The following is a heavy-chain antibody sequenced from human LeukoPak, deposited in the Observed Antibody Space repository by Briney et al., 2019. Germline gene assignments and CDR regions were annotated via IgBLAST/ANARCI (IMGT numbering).Heavy chain of an antibody. J-gene: IGHJ5*02. CDR2: KNKDGSEK. CDR1: GFTFSRYW. Sequence: GGSLRLSCAASGFTFSRYWMSWVRQAPGKGLEWVSSKNKDGSEKFHADSATGRFTISRDNAKNSLFLQMNTLGAEDAAVYYCARTYDRSTYGVHYFDPWGQGTLVTVSS. CDR3: ARTYDRSTYGVHYFDP. D-gene: IGHD3-22*01. V-gene: IGHV3-7*01.